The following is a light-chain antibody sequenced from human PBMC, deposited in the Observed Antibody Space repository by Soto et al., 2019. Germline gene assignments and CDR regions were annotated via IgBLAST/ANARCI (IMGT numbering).Light chain of an antibody. J-gene: IGLJ1*01. CDR2: DVS. Sequence: QSALTQPASVSGSPGQSITISCPGTSSDVGGFNSVSWYQQHPGKAPKLMIYDVSNRPSGVSNRFSGSKSGNTASLTISGLQAEDEADYYCNSYTTSSPPTYVFGAGTKVTVL. CDR1: SSDVGGFNS. CDR3: NSYTTSSPPTYV. V-gene: IGLV2-14*01.